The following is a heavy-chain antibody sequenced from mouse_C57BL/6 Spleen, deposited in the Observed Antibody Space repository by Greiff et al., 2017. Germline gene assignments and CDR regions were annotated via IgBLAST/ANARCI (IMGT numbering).Heavy chain of an antibody. CDR1: GYSITSGYY. CDR3: ARETGNPYAMDY. J-gene: IGHJ4*01. CDR2: ISYDGSN. Sequence: EVKLMESGPGLVKPSQSLSLTCSVTGYSITSGYYWNWIRQFPGNKLEWMGYISYDGSNNYNPSLKNRISITRDTSKNQFFLKLNSVTTEDTATYYCARETGNPYAMDYWGQGTSVTVSS. D-gene: IGHD2-1*01. V-gene: IGHV3-6*01.